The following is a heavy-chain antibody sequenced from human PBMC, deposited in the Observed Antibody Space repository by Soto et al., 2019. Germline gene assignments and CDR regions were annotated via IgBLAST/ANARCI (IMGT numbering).Heavy chain of an antibody. J-gene: IGHJ5*02. CDR1: GGTFSSYS. D-gene: IGHD2-2*01. Sequence: ASVKVSCKASGGTFSSYSFSWVRQAPGEGLEWMGRVIPILGMANYAQKFQGRVTITADKSTSTVYMELSSLRSEDTAVYYCARGGAVVVPGAVDRHNWFDPWGQGTLVTVSS. CDR2: VIPILGMA. CDR3: ARGGAVVVPGAVDRHNWFDP. V-gene: IGHV1-69*04.